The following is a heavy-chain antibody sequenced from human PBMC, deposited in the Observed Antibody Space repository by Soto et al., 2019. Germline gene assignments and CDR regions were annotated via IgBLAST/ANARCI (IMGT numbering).Heavy chain of an antibody. V-gene: IGHV3-74*01. CDR1: GFTFSNYW. Sequence: EVQLVESGGGLVQPGGSLRLSCAASGFTFSNYWMHWARQVPGKGLVWVSRIDSVGISTTYADSVKGRFTISRDNAKNTLYLEMNSLRAEDTAIYYCARDGYDCDTSGDYLGYWGQGTLVTVSS. J-gene: IGHJ4*02. CDR2: IDSVGIST. D-gene: IGHD3-22*01. CDR3: ARDGYDCDTSGDYLGY.